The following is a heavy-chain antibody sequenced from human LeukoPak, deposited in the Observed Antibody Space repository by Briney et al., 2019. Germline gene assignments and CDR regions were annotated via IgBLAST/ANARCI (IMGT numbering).Heavy chain of an antibody. V-gene: IGHV1-46*01. CDR2: INPSGGST. D-gene: IGHD2-15*01. CDR1: GYTFTSYY. J-gene: IGHJ6*03. CDR3: ARGVLGGYGGYYYYMDV. Sequence: ASVKVSCKASGYTFTSYYMHWVRQAPGQGLEWMGIINPSGGSTSYAQKFQGRVTMTRDMSTSTVYMELSSLRSEDTAVYYCARGVLGGYGGYYYYMDVWGKGTTVTVSS.